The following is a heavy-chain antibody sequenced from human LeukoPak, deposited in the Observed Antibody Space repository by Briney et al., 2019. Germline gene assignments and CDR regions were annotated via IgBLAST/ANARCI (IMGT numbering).Heavy chain of an antibody. CDR2: IDPSDSYT. D-gene: IGHD3-10*01. CDR1: GYSFTSYW. Sequence: GESLKISCKGSGYSFTSYWISWVRQMPGKGLEWMGRIDPSDSYTNYSPSFQGHVTISADKSISTAYLQWSSLKASDTAMYYCARHFGAGYYGSGSYHNLDYWGQGTLVTVSS. J-gene: IGHJ4*02. V-gene: IGHV5-10-1*01. CDR3: ARHFGAGYYGSGSYHNLDY.